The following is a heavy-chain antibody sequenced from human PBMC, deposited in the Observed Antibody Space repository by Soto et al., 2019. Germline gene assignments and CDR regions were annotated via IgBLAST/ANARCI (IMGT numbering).Heavy chain of an antibody. D-gene: IGHD2-2*01. V-gene: IGHV3-23*01. Sequence: GSLRLSCEASGFTFSGYAMSWVRQAPGRRLEWISAVTGGGDDTYYADYVKGRFTISRDNSRNTLYLQMSSLRAEDTALYYCVKGSSTSRPYYFDSWGQGTLVTVSS. J-gene: IGHJ4*02. CDR2: VTGGGDDT. CDR1: GFTFSGYA. CDR3: VKGSSTSRPYYFDS.